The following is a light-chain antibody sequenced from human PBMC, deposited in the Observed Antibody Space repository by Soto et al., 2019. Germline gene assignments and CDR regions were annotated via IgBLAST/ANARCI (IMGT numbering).Light chain of an antibody. CDR1: QSVGSY. V-gene: IGKV3-11*01. CDR2: DAS. J-gene: IGKJ4*01. CDR3: QQRANWLT. Sequence: ETVLTQSPATLSLSPGERATLSCRASQSVGSYLAWYQQKPGLAPRLLMFDASKRDTGIPARFSGSGSGTDFTLTISSLEPEDFAVYYCQQRANWLTFGGGTKVEIK.